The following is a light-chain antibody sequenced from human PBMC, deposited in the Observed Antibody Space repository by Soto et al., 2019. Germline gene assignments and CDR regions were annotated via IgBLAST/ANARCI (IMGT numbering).Light chain of an antibody. CDR1: SSDVGAYNF. Sequence: QSVLTQPASVSGSPGLSITISCTGTSSDVGAYNFVSWYQQHPDKAPKLMIFDVSNWPSGVSNRFSGSKSGNTASLTISGLQSEDEAEYYCGSYTTSSNYVFGTGTKVTVL. J-gene: IGLJ1*01. CDR2: DVS. V-gene: IGLV2-14*03. CDR3: GSYTTSSNYV.